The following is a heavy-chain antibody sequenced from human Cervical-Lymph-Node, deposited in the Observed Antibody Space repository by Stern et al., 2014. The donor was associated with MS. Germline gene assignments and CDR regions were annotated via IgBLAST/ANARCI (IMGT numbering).Heavy chain of an antibody. Sequence: EVQLEESGGGLVQPGGSLRLSCAASGFTFSDYWMSWVRQAPGKGLEWVANIKVDGSEKYYVDSVKGRFTISRDNAKSSLYLQMSSLRAEDTAVYYCARGGKTQGRFGSWGQGTLVTVSS. CDR3: ARGGKTQGRFGS. J-gene: IGHJ4*02. CDR1: GFTFSDYW. D-gene: IGHD3-10*01. V-gene: IGHV3-7*01. CDR2: IKVDGSEK.